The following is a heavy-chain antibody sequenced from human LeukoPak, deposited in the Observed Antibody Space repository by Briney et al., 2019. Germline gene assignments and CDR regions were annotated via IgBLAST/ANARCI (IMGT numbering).Heavy chain of an antibody. J-gene: IGHJ5*02. CDR3: ARFDSGYYDFWSGYYSPWFDP. V-gene: IGHV3-9*01. CDR2: ISWNSGSI. Sequence: GGSLRLSCAASGFTFDDYAMHWVRQAPGKGLEWVSGISWNSGSIGYADSVKGRFTISRDNAKNSLYLQMNSLRAEDTAVYYCARFDSGYYDFWSGYYSPWFDPWGQGTLVTVSS. D-gene: IGHD3-3*01. CDR1: GFTFDDYA.